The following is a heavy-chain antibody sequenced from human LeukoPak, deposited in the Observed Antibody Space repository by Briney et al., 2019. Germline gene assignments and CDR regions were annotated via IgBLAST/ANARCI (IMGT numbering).Heavy chain of an antibody. CDR3: ARVLPFGELLSGVPDY. J-gene: IGHJ4*02. CDR2: MNPNSGNT. Sequence: ASVKVSCKASGYTFTSYDINWVRQATGQGLEWMGWMNPNSGNTGYAQKFQGRVTITADKSTSTAYMELSSLRSEDTAVYYCARVLPFGELLSGVPDYWGQGTLVTVSS. CDR1: GYTFTSYD. V-gene: IGHV1-8*03. D-gene: IGHD3-10*01.